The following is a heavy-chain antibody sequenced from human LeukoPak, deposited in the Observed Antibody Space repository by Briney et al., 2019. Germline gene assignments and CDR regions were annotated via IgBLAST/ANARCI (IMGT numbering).Heavy chain of an antibody. CDR1: GGSISSYY. Sequence: PSETLSLTCTVSGGSISSYYWSWIRQPPGKGLEWIGHIYYSGSTNYNPSLKSRVTISVDTSKNQFSLKLSSVTAADTAVYYCARVGRYCSGGSCYPGRRYYFDYWGQGTLVTVSS. CDR3: ARVGRYCSGGSCYPGRRYYFDY. D-gene: IGHD2-15*01. CDR2: IYYSGST. J-gene: IGHJ4*02. V-gene: IGHV4-59*01.